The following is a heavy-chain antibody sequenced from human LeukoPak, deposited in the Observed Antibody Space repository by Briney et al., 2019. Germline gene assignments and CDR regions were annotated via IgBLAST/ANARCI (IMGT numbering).Heavy chain of an antibody. CDR1: GFTFTTYG. CDR3: AKDSGWILFDD. V-gene: IGHV3-23*01. D-gene: IGHD2-2*03. Sequence: GGSLRLSCSASGFTFTTYGMNWVRQAPGKGLEWVSGIGGSGTRTYYADSVKGRFTISRDNSKNTLYLQMNSLRDGDTAVYYCAKDSGWILFDDWGQGTLATVSS. J-gene: IGHJ4*02. CDR2: IGGSGTRT.